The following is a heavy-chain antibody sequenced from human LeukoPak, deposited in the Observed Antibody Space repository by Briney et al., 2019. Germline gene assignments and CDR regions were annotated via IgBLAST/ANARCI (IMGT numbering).Heavy chain of an antibody. CDR2: ISSSGSTI. D-gene: IGHD6-25*01. Sequence: TGGSLRLSCAASGFTFSDYYMSSIRQTPGEGLWWVSYISSSGSTIYYADSVKGRFTISRDNAKNSLYLQMNSLRAEDTAVYYCARDPGSLDADYWGQGTLVTVSS. V-gene: IGHV3-11*01. J-gene: IGHJ4*02. CDR3: ARDPGSLDADY. CDR1: GFTFSDYY.